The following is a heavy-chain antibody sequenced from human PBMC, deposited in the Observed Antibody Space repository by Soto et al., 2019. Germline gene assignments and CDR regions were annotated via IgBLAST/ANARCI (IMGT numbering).Heavy chain of an antibody. Sequence: SQTLSLPCAISGDSVSSNSAAWNWIRQSPSRGLEWLGRTYYRSKWYNDYAVSVKSRITINPDTSKNQFSLQLNSVTPEDTAVYYCARDPRNKIAAAGTAHYYYGMDVWGQGTTVTVSS. V-gene: IGHV6-1*01. CDR2: TYYRSKWYN. CDR3: ARDPRNKIAAAGTAHYYYGMDV. J-gene: IGHJ6*02. D-gene: IGHD6-13*01. CDR1: GDSVSSNSAA.